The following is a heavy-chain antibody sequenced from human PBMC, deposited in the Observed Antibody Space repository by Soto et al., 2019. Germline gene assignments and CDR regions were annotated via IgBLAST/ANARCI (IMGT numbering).Heavy chain of an antibody. Sequence: GGSLRLSCTASGFTFGDYAMSWVRQAPGKGLEWVGFIRSKAYGGTTEYAASVKGRFTISRDDSKSIAYLQMNSLKTEDTAVYYGTRAGHSSSWDFDYWGQGTLVTVSS. CDR3: TRAGHSSSWDFDY. CDR1: GFTFGDYA. J-gene: IGHJ4*02. CDR2: IRSKAYGGTT. D-gene: IGHD6-13*01. V-gene: IGHV3-49*04.